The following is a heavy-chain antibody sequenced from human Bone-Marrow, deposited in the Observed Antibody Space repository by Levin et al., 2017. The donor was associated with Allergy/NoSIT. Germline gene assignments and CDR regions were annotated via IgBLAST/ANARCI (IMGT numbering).Heavy chain of an antibody. Sequence: ASETLSLTCTVSGASTSTYYWTWIRQPPGKGLEWIGYIPYSGSTHYNPSLKSRVIISVDTSGNQVSLTLTSVTAADTAVYYCARLQTYSGSFNDGYFDLWGRGTLVTVSS. CDR2: IPYSGST. D-gene: IGHD1-26*01. V-gene: IGHV4-59*08. CDR3: ARLQTYSGSFNDGYFDL. CDR1: GASTSTYY. J-gene: IGHJ2*01.